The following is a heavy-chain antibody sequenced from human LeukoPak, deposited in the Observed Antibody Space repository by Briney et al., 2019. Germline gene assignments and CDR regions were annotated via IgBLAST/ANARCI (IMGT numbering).Heavy chain of an antibody. CDR2: IYDSGSA. D-gene: IGHD5-12*01. J-gene: IGHJ6*02. V-gene: IGHV4-59*08. CDR3: ARQHRVTTSSYYGMDV. CDR1: GGSISSYY. Sequence: PSETLSLTCTVSGGSISSYYWSWIRQPPGKGLEWIGYIYDSGSANYNPSLKSRVTISVDTSKNPFSLKVKSVTAADTAVYYCARQHRVTTSSYYGMDVWGQGTTVTVSS.